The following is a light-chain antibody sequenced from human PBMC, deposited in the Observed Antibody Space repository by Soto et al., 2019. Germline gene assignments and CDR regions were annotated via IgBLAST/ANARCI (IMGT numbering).Light chain of an antibody. CDR3: SSHRSDITVE. CDR1: SSDVGGYDY. Sequence: QSALTQPASVSGSPGQSITISCTGTSSDVGGYDYVSWYQHHPGKAPKLLIFEVSNRPSGVSNRFSGSKSGNTASLTISGLQAEDEADYYCSSHRSDITVEFGGGTKVTVL. CDR2: EVS. J-gene: IGLJ2*01. V-gene: IGLV2-14*01.